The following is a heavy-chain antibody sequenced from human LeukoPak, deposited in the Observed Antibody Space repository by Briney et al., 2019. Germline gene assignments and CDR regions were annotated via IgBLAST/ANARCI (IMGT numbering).Heavy chain of an antibody. Sequence: PGGSLRLSCAASGFTFSSYAMSWVRQAPGKGLEWVSAISGSGGSTYYADSVKGRFTISRDNSKNTLYLQMDSLRAEDTAVYYCAKKGDVVVVAATPFDYWGQGTLVTVSS. CDR2: ISGSGGST. J-gene: IGHJ4*02. CDR1: GFTFSSYA. CDR3: AKKGDVVVVAATPFDY. D-gene: IGHD2-15*01. V-gene: IGHV3-23*01.